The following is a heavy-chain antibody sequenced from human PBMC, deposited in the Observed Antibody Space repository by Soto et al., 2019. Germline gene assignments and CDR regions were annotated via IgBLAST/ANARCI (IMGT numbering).Heavy chain of an antibody. J-gene: IGHJ6*02. CDR1: GFTFSYHA. D-gene: IGHD1-1*01. Sequence: QVQLVESGGGVVQPGRSLRLSCAASGFTFSYHALNWVRQAPGKGLEWVAVISYDGDNKYIAESVKGRFTISRDNSKNTVSLQMNSLRAEDTAMYFCARGPTTSACSAMDVWGQGTTVTVSS. CDR2: ISYDGDNK. CDR3: ARGPTTSACSAMDV. V-gene: IGHV3-30-3*01.